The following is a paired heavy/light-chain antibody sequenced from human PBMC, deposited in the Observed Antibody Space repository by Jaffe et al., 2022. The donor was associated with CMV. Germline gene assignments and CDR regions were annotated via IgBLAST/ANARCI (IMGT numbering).Light chain of an antibody. J-gene: IGKJ5*01. CDR2: DAS. CDR1: QSVSSY. V-gene: IGKV3-11*01. CDR3: QQRSNWAIT. Sequence: EIVLTQSPATLSLSPGERATLSCRASQSVSSYLAWYQQKPGQAPRLLIYDASNRATGIPARFSGSGSGTDFTLTISSLEPEDFAVYYCQQRSNWAITFGQGTRLEIK.
Heavy chain of an antibody. CDR3: ARDPLNSGYDFGYYYYYGMDV. CDR1: GFTFSSYS. D-gene: IGHD5-12*01. J-gene: IGHJ6*02. CDR2: ISSSSSYI. Sequence: EVQLVESGGGLVKPGGSLRLSCAASGFTFSSYSMNWVRQAPGKGLEWVSSISSSSSYIYYADSVKGRFTISRDNAKNSLYLQMNSLRAEDTAVYYCARDPLNSGYDFGYYYYYGMDVWGQGTTVTVSS. V-gene: IGHV3-21*01.